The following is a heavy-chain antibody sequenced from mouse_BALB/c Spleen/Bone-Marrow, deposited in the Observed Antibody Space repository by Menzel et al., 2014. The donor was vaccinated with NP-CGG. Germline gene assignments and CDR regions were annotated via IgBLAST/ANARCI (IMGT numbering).Heavy chain of an antibody. CDR2: INPYNDGT. D-gene: IGHD5-1-1*01. CDR3: ARWRYPYAMDY. Sequence: EVQLQQSGPELVKPGASVKMSCKASGYTFTSYVMHWVKQKPGQGLEWIGYINPYNDGTKYNEKFKGKATLASDKSSSTAYMELSSLTSEDSAVYYCARWRYPYAMDYWGQGTSVTVSS. J-gene: IGHJ4*01. CDR1: GYTFTSYV. V-gene: IGHV1-14*01.